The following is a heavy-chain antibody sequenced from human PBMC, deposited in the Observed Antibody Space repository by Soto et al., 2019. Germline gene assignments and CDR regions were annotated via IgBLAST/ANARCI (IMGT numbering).Heavy chain of an antibody. CDR2: IYYSGST. J-gene: IGHJ4*02. Sequence: SETLSLTCTVSGGSISSYYWSWIRQPPGKGLEWIGYIYYSGSTNYNPSLKSRVTISVDTSKNQFSLKLSSVTAADTAVYYCARWLTGTTFDYWGQGTLVTVSS. CDR1: GGSISSYY. CDR3: ARWLTGTTFDY. V-gene: IGHV4-59*01. D-gene: IGHD1-7*01.